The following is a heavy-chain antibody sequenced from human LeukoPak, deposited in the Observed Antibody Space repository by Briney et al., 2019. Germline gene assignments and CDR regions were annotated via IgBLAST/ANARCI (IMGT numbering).Heavy chain of an antibody. CDR3: ATVGDYYDSSGYYYFDY. CDR2: IIPIFGTA. J-gene: IGHJ4*02. Sequence: ASVKVSCKVSGYTLTELSMHWVRQAPGKGLEWMGGIIPIFGTANYAQKFQGRVTITADESTSTAYMELSSLRSEDTAVYYCATVGDYYDSSGYYYFDYWGQGTLVTVSS. D-gene: IGHD3-22*01. V-gene: IGHV1-69*13. CDR1: GYTLTELS.